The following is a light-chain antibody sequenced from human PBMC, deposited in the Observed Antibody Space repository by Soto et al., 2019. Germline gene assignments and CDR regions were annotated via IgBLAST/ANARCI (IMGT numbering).Light chain of an antibody. CDR2: AES. Sequence: DIQMTQSPSSVSASVGDRVTITCRASQAITSWLAWYQQKPEKAPKLLIYAESSLQSGVPSRCSGSGSGTDFTLTISSLQPEDFATYYCQQTSSFPLTFGGGTKVEIK. CDR1: QAITSW. CDR3: QQTSSFPLT. J-gene: IGKJ4*01. V-gene: IGKV1-12*01.